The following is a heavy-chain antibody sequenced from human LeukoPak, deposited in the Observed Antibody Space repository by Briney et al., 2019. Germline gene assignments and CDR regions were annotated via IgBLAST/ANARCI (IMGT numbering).Heavy chain of an antibody. J-gene: IGHJ5*02. D-gene: IGHD6-19*01. CDR3: ARGGWYSHL. V-gene: IGHV4-59*01. Sequence: PSETLSLTCTVSGGSISTYYWSWLRQPPGKGLEWIGYIYYSGSTYNPSLKRRVTISVDTSKNQFYLKLSSVTGADTAVYYCARGGWYSHLWGQGALVTVSS. CDR2: IYYSGST. CDR1: GGSISTYY.